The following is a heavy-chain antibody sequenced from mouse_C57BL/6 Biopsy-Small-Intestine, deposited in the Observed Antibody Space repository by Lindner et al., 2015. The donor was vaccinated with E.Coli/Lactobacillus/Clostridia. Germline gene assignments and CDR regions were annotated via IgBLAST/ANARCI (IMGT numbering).Heavy chain of an antibody. V-gene: IGHV1S135*01. CDR3: ASYSNYWFAY. D-gene: IGHD2-5*01. Sequence: VQLQESGPELVKPGASVKISCKASGYTFTDYNMDWVKQSHGKSLEWIGYIDPYNGATSYNQKFKGKATLTVDKSSSTAYMQLNSLTSEDSAVYYCASYSNYWFAYWGQGTLVTVSA. CDR1: GYTFTDYN. J-gene: IGHJ3*01. CDR2: IDPYNGAT.